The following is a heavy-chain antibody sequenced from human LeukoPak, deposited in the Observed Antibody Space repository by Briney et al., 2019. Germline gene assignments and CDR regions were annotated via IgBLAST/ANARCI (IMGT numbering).Heavy chain of an antibody. Sequence: ASVKVSCKASGYNFTGNFMHWVRQAPGQGLEWMGWINSNSGVTKYAQRFQGRITMTRDTSIRTGYMELRSLISDDTAMYYCARSLVNWGRGTLVTVXS. D-gene: IGHD6-6*01. CDR1: GYNFTGNF. V-gene: IGHV1-2*02. CDR3: ARSLVN. J-gene: IGHJ4*02. CDR2: INSNSGVT.